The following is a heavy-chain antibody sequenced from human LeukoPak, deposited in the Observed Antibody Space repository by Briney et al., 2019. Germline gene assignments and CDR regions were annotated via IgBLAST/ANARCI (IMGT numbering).Heavy chain of an antibody. Sequence: KPSETLSLTCAVSGYSISSGYYWGWIRQPPGKGLEWIGSIYHSGSTYYNPSLKSRVTISVDTSKNQFSLKLSSVTAADTAVYYCARGDGYNLYAFDIWGQGTMVTVSS. CDR3: ARGDGYNLYAFDI. D-gene: IGHD5-24*01. J-gene: IGHJ3*02. CDR1: GYSISSGYY. V-gene: IGHV4-38-2*01. CDR2: IYHSGST.